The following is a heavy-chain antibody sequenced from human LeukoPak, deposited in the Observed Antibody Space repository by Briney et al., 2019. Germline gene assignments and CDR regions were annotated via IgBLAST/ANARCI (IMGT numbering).Heavy chain of an antibody. CDR1: GFTFSSYW. V-gene: IGHV3-7*01. CDR2: IKQDGSEK. CDR3: ARDVRLGELSSDNWFDP. J-gene: IGHJ5*02. D-gene: IGHD3-16*02. Sequence: GGSLRLSCAASGFTFSSYWMSWVRQAPGKGLEWVANIKQDGSEKYYVDSVKGRFTISRDNAKNSLYMQMNSLRAEDTAVYYCARDVRLGELSSDNWFDPWGQGTQVTVSS.